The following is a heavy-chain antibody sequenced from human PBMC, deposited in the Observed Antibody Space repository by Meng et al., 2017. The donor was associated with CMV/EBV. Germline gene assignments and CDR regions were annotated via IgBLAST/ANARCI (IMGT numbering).Heavy chain of an antibody. V-gene: IGHV3-21*01. CDR3: ARGSHYYYYGMDV. Sequence: GESLKISCAASGFTFSSYWMSWVRQAPGKGLEWVSSISSSSSYIYYADSVKGRFTISRDNAKNSLYLQMNSLRAEDTAVYYCARGSHYYYYGMDVWGQGTTVTVSS. CDR2: ISSSSSYI. CDR1: GFTFSSYW. J-gene: IGHJ6*02.